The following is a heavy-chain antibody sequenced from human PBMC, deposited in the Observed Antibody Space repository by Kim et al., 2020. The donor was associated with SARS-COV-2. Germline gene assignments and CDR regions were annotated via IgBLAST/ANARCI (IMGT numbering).Heavy chain of an antibody. V-gene: IGHV1-69*01. Sequence: QKLPGRVTITADESTTTVYMELSSLRSEDTAVFYCARDLYNSGQHDAFDIWGQGTMVTVSS. CDR3: ARDLYNSGQHDAFDI. D-gene: IGHD6-19*01. J-gene: IGHJ3*02.